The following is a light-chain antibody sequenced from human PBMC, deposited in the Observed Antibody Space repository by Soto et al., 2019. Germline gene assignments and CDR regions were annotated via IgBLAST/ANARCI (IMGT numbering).Light chain of an antibody. CDR2: LNSDGSH. V-gene: IGLV4-69*01. J-gene: IGLJ2*01. CDR3: QTWGAYVV. Sequence: QLVLTQSPSASASLGASVKLTCTLSSGHSNYAIAWHQQQPEKGLRYLMKLNSDGSHSKGDGIPDRFSGSSSGAERYLTISSLQSEDEADYYCQTWGAYVVFGGGTKVTVL. CDR1: SGHSNYA.